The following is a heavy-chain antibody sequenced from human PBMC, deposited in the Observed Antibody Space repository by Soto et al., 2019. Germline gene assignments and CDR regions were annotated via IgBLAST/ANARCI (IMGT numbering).Heavy chain of an antibody. Sequence: GASVKVSCKASGYTFTGYYMHWVRQAPGQGLEWMGWINPNSGGTNYAQKFQGRVTMTRDTSISTAYMELSRLRSDDTAVYYCASPSTGYYYYGMDVWGQGTMGTVSS. V-gene: IGHV1-2*02. J-gene: IGHJ6*02. CDR2: INPNSGGT. CDR1: GYTFTGYY. CDR3: ASPSTGYYYYGMDV.